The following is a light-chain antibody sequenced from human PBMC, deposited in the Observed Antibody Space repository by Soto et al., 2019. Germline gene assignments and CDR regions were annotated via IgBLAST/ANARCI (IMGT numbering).Light chain of an antibody. CDR2: EVM. Sequence: QSALTQPPSASGSPGQSVTISCTGSSSDVGGYNYVSWYQQHPGKAPKLVIYEVMKRPSGVPDRFSGSKSGNTASLTVSGLQAEHEADYYCSSYTGTNNFGVFGPGTKLTVL. J-gene: IGLJ1*01. CDR3: SSYTGTNNFGV. V-gene: IGLV2-8*01. CDR1: SSDVGGYNY.